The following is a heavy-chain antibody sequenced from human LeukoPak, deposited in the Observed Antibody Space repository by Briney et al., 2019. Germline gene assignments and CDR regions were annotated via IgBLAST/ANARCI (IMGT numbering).Heavy chain of an antibody. J-gene: IGHJ5*02. Sequence: GGSLRLSCAASGFTSSSYAMTWVRQALGKGLEWVSGISGSGGGTYYADSVKGRFTISRDNSKNTLYLQMNSLRAEDTAVYYCAKEDVTRFDPWGQGTLVTVSS. V-gene: IGHV3-23*01. CDR3: AKEDVTRFDP. D-gene: IGHD2-2*01. CDR1: GFTSSSYA. CDR2: ISGSGGGT.